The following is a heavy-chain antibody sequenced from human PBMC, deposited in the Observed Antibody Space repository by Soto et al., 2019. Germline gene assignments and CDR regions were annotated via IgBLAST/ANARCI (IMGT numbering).Heavy chain of an antibody. D-gene: IGHD2-15*01. CDR2: ISYDGSNK. V-gene: IGHV3-30*18. CDR1: GFTFSSYG. J-gene: IGHJ4*02. Sequence: GGSLRLSCAASGFTFSSYGMHWVRQAPGKGLEWVAVISYDGSNKYYADSVKGRFTISRDNSKNTLYLQMNSLRAEDTAVYYCAKHLGDCSGGSCPYYFDYWGQGTLVTVSS. CDR3: AKHLGDCSGGSCPYYFDY.